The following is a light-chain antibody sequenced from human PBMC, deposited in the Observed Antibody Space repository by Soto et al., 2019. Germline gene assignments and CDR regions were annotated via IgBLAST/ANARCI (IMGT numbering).Light chain of an antibody. J-gene: IGKJ3*01. Sequence: DIQMTQSQSSLSASVGDRVTITCRASQSISSYLNWYQQKPGKAPKLLIYAASSLQSGVPSRFSGSGSGTDFTLTISSLQPEDFATYYCQQSYSTPFTFGPGTKVDIQ. CDR2: AAS. V-gene: IGKV1-39*01. CDR3: QQSYSTPFT. CDR1: QSISSY.